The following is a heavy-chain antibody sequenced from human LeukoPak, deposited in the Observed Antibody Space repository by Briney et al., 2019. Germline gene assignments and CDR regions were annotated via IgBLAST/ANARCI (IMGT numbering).Heavy chain of an antibody. Sequence: PGGSLRLSCAASGFTFSSYSMNWVRQAPGKGLEWVSYISSSSSTIYYADSVKGRFTISRDNAKNSLYLQMNSLRAEDTAVYYCARGLERTFDYWGQGTLVTVSS. CDR3: ARGLERTFDY. V-gene: IGHV3-48*01. CDR2: ISSSSSTI. D-gene: IGHD1-1*01. J-gene: IGHJ4*02. CDR1: GFTFSSYS.